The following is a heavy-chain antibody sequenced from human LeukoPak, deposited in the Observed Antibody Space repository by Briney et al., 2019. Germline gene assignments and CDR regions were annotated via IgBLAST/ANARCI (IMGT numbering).Heavy chain of an antibody. V-gene: IGHV4-38-2*01. CDR3: ARRAYNYVYFDY. D-gene: IGHD5-24*01. CDR2: IYHSGST. Sequence: PSETLSLTCAVSGYSISSGYYWGWIRQPPGKGLEWIGSIYHSGSTYYNPSLKSRVTISVDTSKNQFSLKLSSVTAADTAVYYCARRAYNYVYFDYWGQGTLVTVSS. CDR1: GYSISSGYY. J-gene: IGHJ4*02.